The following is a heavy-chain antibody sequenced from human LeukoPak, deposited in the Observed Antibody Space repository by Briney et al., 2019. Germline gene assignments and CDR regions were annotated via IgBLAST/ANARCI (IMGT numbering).Heavy chain of an antibody. CDR1: GFTFSDYY. CDR3: ARGVAGP. D-gene: IGHD6-19*01. V-gene: IGHV3-11*06. Sequence: PGGSLRLSCAASGFTFSDYYMNWIRQAPGRGLEWVSYISSSGSYTNYADSVKGRFTISRDNAKNSLYLQMSSLRAEDTAVYYCARGVAGPWGQGTPVTVSS. CDR2: ISSSGSYT. J-gene: IGHJ5*02.